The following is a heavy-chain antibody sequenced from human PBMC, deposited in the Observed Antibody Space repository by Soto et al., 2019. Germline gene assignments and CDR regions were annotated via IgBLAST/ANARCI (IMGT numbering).Heavy chain of an antibody. CDR3: ARLSPTRAPDY. Sequence: SETLSLTCAVYGGSFSGYYWSWIRQPPGKGLEWIGEINHSGSTNYNPSLKSRVTISVDTSKNQFSLKLSSVTAADTAVYYCARLSPTRAPDYWGQGTLVTVSS. V-gene: IGHV4-34*01. D-gene: IGHD2-15*01. CDR2: INHSGST. J-gene: IGHJ4*02. CDR1: GGSFSGYY.